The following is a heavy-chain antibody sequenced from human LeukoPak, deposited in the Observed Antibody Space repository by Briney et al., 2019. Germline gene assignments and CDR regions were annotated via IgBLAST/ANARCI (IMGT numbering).Heavy chain of an antibody. D-gene: IGHD3-22*01. V-gene: IGHV3-7*01. CDR1: GFTFSSYW. CDR2: IKQDGSEK. J-gene: IGHJ4*02. Sequence: GGSLRLSCAASGFTFSSYWMSWVRQAPGKGLEWVANIKQDGSEKYYVDSVKGRFTISRDNAKNSLYQQMNSLRAEDTAVYYCARARSRRYYDSSGLFDYWGQGTLVTVSS. CDR3: ARARSRRYYDSSGLFDY.